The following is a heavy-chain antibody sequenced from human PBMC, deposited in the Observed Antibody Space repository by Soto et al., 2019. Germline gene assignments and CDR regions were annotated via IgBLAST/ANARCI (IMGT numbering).Heavy chain of an antibody. CDR1: GFTVSSNY. D-gene: IGHD3-22*01. V-gene: IGHV3-53*01. CDR2: IYSGGST. Sequence: GGSLRLSCASSGFTVSSNYMSWVRQAPGKGLEWVSVIYSGGSTYYADSVKGRFTISRDNSKNTLYLQMNSLRAEDTAVYYCARDRVESGYPQYFQHWGQGTLVTVSS. CDR3: ARDRVESGYPQYFQH. J-gene: IGHJ1*01.